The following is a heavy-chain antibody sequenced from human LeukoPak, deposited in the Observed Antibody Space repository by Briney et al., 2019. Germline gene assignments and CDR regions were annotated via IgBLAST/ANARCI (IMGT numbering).Heavy chain of an antibody. CDR1: GYTFTDYY. J-gene: IGHJ6*03. V-gene: IGHV1-2*02. Sequence: ASVKVSCKASGYTFTDYYMHWVRQAPGQGLEWMGWINPNSGGTNYAQKFQGRVTMTRDTSISTAYMELSRLTSDDTAVYYCARVRLIAPKNYYMDVWGKGTTVTVSS. D-gene: IGHD6-19*01. CDR2: INPNSGGT. CDR3: ARVRLIAPKNYYMDV.